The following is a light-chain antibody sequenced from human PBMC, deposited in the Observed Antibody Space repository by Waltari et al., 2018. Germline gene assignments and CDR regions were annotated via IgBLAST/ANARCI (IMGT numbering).Light chain of an antibody. CDR1: DSNIGTGYD. V-gene: IGLV1-40*01. CDR3: QSYDSHLGGFL. J-gene: IGLJ2*01. CDR2: GND. Sequence: QSVLTQPPSVSGALGQRVTISCTGRDSNIGTGYDVNWYQQVPGTAPKVLIYGNDNRPSGVPARFAGSNSGTSASLAITGLQAEDDADYFCQSYDSHLGGFLFGGGTKLTVL.